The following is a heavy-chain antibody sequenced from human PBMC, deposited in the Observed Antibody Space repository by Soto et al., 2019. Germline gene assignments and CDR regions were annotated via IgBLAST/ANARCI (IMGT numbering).Heavy chain of an antibody. V-gene: IGHV3-30-3*01. CDR3: ARDKGVVMTTHYYGMDV. D-gene: IGHD3-22*01. Sequence: PVGSLRLSCAASGFTFSSYAMHWVRQAPGKGLEWVAVISYDGSNKYYADSVKGRFTISRDNSKNTLYLQMNSLRAEDTAVYYCARDKGVVMTTHYYGMDVWGQGTTVTVSS. J-gene: IGHJ6*02. CDR1: GFTFSSYA. CDR2: ISYDGSNK.